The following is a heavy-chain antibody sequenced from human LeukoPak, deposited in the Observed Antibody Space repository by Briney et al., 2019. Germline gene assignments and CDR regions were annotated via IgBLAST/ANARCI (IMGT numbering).Heavy chain of an antibody. J-gene: IGHJ2*01. V-gene: IGHV4-34*01. CDR2: INHSGST. Sequence: SETLSLTCAVYGGSFSGYYWSWIRQPPGKGLEWIGEINHSGSTNYNPSLKSRVTTLLDTSKNQCSLKLTSVSAADTAVYYCARLKLGAYFDLWGRGTLVTVSS. CDR3: ARLKLGAYFDL. D-gene: IGHD3-16*01. CDR1: GGSFSGYY.